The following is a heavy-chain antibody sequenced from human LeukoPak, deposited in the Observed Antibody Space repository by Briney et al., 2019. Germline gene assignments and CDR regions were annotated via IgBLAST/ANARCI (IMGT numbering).Heavy chain of an antibody. V-gene: IGHV4-30-4*08. CDR1: GGSISSGDYF. J-gene: IGHJ3*01. Sequence: SQTLSLTCTVSGGSISSGDYFWSWIRQPPGKGREWIGYIYYSGSAYYNPSLKSRVTISVDTSKNQFSLKLSPVTAADTAVYYCARDPHYHDRSGSFVWGQGTMVTVSS. CDR2: IYYSGSA. CDR3: ARDPHYHDRSGSFV. D-gene: IGHD3-22*01.